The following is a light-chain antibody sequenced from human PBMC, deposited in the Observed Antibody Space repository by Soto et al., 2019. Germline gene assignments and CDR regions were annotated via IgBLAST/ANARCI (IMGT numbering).Light chain of an antibody. CDR3: AAWDDSLNGHVV. CDR2: SNN. J-gene: IGLJ2*01. CDR1: SSNIGDNT. Sequence: QSVLTQPPSASGTPGQRVTISCSGSSSNIGDNTVNWYQQLPGTAPKLLIYSNNQRPSGVPDRFSGSKSGTSASLAISGLGSEDEADYYCAAWDDSLNGHVVFGGGTKLTVL. V-gene: IGLV1-44*01.